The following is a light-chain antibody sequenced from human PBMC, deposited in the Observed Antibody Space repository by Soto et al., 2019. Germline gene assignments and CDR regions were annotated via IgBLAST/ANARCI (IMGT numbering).Light chain of an antibody. J-gene: IGLJ3*02. V-gene: IGLV2-8*01. CDR1: SSDVGGYNY. CDR2: EVS. CDR3: SSYAGSNTV. Sequence: QSALTQPPSASGSPGQSVTISCTGTSSDVGGYNYVSWYQQHPGKAPKLMIYEVSKRPSGVPDRFSGSKSGNTASLTVSGLQAEDEADYYCSSYAGSNTVFGGGTQLTV.